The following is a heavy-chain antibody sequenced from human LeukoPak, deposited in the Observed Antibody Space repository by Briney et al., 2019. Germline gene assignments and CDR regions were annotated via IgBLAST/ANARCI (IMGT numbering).Heavy chain of an antibody. CDR1: GGSISSSNW. D-gene: IGHD3-22*01. CDR2: IYHSGST. CDR3: ARPHYYDSSGYTRVFDI. J-gene: IGHJ3*02. Sequence: SETLCLTCAVSGGSISSSNWWSWVRQPPGKGREWIGEIYHSGSTNYNPSLKSRVTISVDKSKNQFSLKLSSVTAADTAVYYCARPHYYDSSGYTRVFDIWGQGTMVTVSS. V-gene: IGHV4-4*02.